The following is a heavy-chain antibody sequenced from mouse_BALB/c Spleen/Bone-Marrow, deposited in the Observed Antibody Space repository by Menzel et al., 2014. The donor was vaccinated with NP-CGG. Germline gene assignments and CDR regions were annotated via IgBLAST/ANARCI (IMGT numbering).Heavy chain of an antibody. CDR2: IYPGDGDT. CDR1: GCAFSVYW. CDR3: ARGGISVDY. Sequence: QVQLQQSGAELVRPGSSVKISCKASGCAFSVYWMNWVKQRPGQGLEWIGQIYPGDGDTNYNGKFKGRATLTADKSSNTAYMQLSSLTSEDSAVYFCARGGISVDYWGQGTTLTASS. J-gene: IGHJ2*01. V-gene: IGHV1-80*01.